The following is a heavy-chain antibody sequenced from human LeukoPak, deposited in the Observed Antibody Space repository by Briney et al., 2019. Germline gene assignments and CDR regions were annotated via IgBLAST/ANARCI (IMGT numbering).Heavy chain of an antibody. Sequence: PGGPLSFPVPAPGSTFKSIAWTWVRRAPGKGPVGVSRIDNDGSSTTYAESVKGRFTISRDNAKNTLYLQMSSLRGEDTAVYYCARAAYMSSPDYWGQGTLVTVSS. J-gene: IGHJ4*02. CDR2: IDNDGSST. CDR3: ARAAYMSSPDY. CDR1: GSTFKSIA. V-gene: IGHV3-74*01. D-gene: IGHD6-6*01.